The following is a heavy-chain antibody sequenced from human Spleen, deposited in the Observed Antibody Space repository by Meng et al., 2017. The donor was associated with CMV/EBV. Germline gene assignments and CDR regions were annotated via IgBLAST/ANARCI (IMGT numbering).Heavy chain of an antibody. Sequence: GESLKISCAASGFTFDDYAMHWVRQAPGKGLEWVSGINWNGGSTGYADSVKGRFTISRDNAKKSLYLQINSLRAEDTALYYCARVQDSSSWSLVDYWGQGTLVTVSS. D-gene: IGHD6-13*01. CDR1: GFTFDDYA. CDR2: INWNGGST. CDR3: ARVQDSSSWSLVDY. J-gene: IGHJ4*02. V-gene: IGHV3-20*04.